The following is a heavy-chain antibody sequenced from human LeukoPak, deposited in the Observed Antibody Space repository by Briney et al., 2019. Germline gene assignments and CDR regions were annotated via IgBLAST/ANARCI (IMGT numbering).Heavy chain of an antibody. CDR2: IYTSGST. D-gene: IGHD6-13*01. CDR1: GGSISSYY. V-gene: IGHV4-4*07. Sequence: PSETLSLTCTVSGGSISSYYWSWIRQPAGKGLEWIGRIYTSGSTNYNPSLKSRVTMSVDTSKNQFSLKLSSVTAADTAVYYCARECYSSSWYELDAFDIWGQGTMVTVSS. J-gene: IGHJ3*02. CDR3: ARECYSSSWYELDAFDI.